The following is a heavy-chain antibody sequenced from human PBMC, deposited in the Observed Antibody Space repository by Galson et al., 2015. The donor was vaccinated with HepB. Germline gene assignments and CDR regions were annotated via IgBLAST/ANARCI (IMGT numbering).Heavy chain of an antibody. Sequence: ALRLACAAYGCTFSSYARSWGGQVPGAGVEWVSAISGSGSATYYEDSVKGRLATSRDNSNNIVFLSINALRAEDTALYYCAKARYHDGSGYHSPGYWGQGTLVTVSS. D-gene: IGHD3-22*01. CDR2: ISGSGSAT. V-gene: IGHV3-23*01. CDR3: AKARYHDGSGYHSPGY. CDR1: GCTFSSYA. J-gene: IGHJ4*02.